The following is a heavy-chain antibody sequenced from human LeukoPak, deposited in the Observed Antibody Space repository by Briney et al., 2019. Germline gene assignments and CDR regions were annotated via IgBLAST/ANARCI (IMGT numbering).Heavy chain of an antibody. Sequence: GASVKVSCKASGGTFSSYAISWVRQAPGQGLEWMGGIIPIFGTASYAQKFQGRVTITADESTSTAYMELSSLRSEDTAVYYCARAGRGRSGSYYPWGQGTLVTVSS. V-gene: IGHV1-69*13. CDR1: GGTFSSYA. CDR2: IIPIFGTA. D-gene: IGHD3-10*01. J-gene: IGHJ5*02. CDR3: ARAGRGRSGSYYP.